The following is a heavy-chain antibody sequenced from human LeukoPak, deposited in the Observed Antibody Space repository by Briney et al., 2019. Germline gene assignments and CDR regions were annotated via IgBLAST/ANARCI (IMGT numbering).Heavy chain of an antibody. J-gene: IGHJ6*03. CDR3: ASHSSPQSYYYYYYMDV. D-gene: IGHD6-13*01. Sequence: GGSLRLSCAASGFTFSSYAMHWVRQAPGKGLEWVAVISYDGSNKYYADSVKGRFTISRDNSKNTLYLQMNSLRAEDTAVYYCASHSSPQSYYYYYYMDVWGKGTTVTVSS. CDR2: ISYDGSNK. V-gene: IGHV3-30-3*01. CDR1: GFTFSSYA.